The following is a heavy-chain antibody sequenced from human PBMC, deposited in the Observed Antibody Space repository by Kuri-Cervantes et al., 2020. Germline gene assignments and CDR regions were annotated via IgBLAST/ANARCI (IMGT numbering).Heavy chain of an antibody. CDR2: ISGSGGST. CDR1: GFTFSSYA. Sequence: GESLKISCAASGFTFSSYAMSWVRQAPGKGLEWVSAISGSGGSTYYADSVKGRFTISRDNSKNTLYLQMNSLRAEDTAVYYCARIVGATRFFDYWGQGTLVTVSP. D-gene: IGHD1-26*01. V-gene: IGHV3-23*01. J-gene: IGHJ4*02. CDR3: ARIVGATRFFDY.